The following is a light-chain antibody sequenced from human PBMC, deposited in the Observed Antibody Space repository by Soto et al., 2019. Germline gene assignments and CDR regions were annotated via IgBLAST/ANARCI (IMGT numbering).Light chain of an antibody. J-gene: IGLJ1*01. Sequence: QSARTQPASVSGSPGQSITISCTGTSSDIGHYDYVSWYQQHPGKAPKLMIYHVTYRPSGVSNRYSGSKSSNSASLTISGLQADDEADYYCCSLTTSHTYVFGSGTKVTVL. CDR3: CSLTTSHTYV. CDR2: HVT. V-gene: IGLV2-14*03. CDR1: SSDIGHYDY.